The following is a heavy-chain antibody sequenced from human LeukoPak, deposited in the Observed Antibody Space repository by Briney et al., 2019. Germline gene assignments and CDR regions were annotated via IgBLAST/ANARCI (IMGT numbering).Heavy chain of an antibody. CDR2: INPNSGGT. Sequence: ASVKVSCKAYGYTFTGYYMHWVRQAPGQGLEWMGWINPNSGGTNYAQKFQGRVTMTRDTSISTAYMELSRLRSDDTAVYYCARDPCSGGSCEGSYFDYWGQGTLVTVSS. V-gene: IGHV1-2*02. CDR3: ARDPCSGGSCEGSYFDY. D-gene: IGHD2-15*01. J-gene: IGHJ4*02. CDR1: GYTFTGYY.